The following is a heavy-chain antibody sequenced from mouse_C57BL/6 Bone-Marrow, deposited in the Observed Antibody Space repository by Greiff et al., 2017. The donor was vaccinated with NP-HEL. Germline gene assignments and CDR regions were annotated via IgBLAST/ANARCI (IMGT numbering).Heavy chain of an antibody. J-gene: IGHJ2*01. D-gene: IGHD1-1*01. CDR3: ARRLNYYGSSYGY. CDR2: FHPYNDDT. Sequence: QFQLQHSGSELLKPGASVKMSFKASGYTFTTYPIEWMKQNHVKSLDFIGNFHPYNDDTKYNEKFKGKATLTVEKSSSTVYLELSRLTSDDSAVYYCARRLNYYGSSYGYWGQGTTLTVSS. CDR1: GYTFTTYP. V-gene: IGHV1-47*01.